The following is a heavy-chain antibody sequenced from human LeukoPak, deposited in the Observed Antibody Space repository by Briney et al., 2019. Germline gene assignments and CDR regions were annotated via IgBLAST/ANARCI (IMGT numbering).Heavy chain of an antibody. CDR2: MNPNSGNT. CDR3: ARGEQLVFAFDI. V-gene: IGHV1-8*03. D-gene: IGHD6-6*01. CDR1: GYTFTGYD. Sequence: GASVKVSCKASGYTFTGYDINWVRQATGQGLEWMGWMNPNSGNTGYAQKFQGRVTITRNTSISTAYMELSSLRSEDTAVYYCARGEQLVFAFDIWGQGTMVTVSS. J-gene: IGHJ3*02.